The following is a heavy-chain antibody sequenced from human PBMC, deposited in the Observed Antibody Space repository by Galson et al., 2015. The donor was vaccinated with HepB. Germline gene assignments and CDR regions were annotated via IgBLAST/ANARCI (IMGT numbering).Heavy chain of an antibody. CDR2: IIPIFGTA. Sequence: SVKVSCKASGGTFSSYAISWVRQAPGQGLEWMGGIIPIFGTANYAQKFQGRVTITADESTSTAYMELSSLRSEDTAVYYCVRGEYSNSWYGVVDYWGQGTLVTVSS. V-gene: IGHV1-69*13. D-gene: IGHD6-13*01. CDR3: VRGEYSNSWYGVVDY. J-gene: IGHJ4*02. CDR1: GGTFSSYA.